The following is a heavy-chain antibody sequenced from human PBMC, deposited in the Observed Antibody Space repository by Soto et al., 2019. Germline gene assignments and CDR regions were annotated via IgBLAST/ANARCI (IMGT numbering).Heavy chain of an antibody. Sequence: PSETLSLTCTVSGGSISSYSWTWIRQPAGKGLEWIGRIYTSGSTNYNPSLKSRVIMSVDTSKNQFSLKLSSVTAADTAVYYCAREYGDYEGQFDYYYYGMDVWGQGTTVTVSS. CDR2: IYTSGST. D-gene: IGHD4-17*01. CDR1: GGSISSYS. V-gene: IGHV4-4*07. J-gene: IGHJ6*02. CDR3: AREYGDYEGQFDYYYYGMDV.